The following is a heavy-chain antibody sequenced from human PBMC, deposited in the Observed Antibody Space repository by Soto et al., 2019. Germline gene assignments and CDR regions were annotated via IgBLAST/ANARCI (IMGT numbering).Heavy chain of an antibody. CDR2: MNPNSGNT. CDR3: ARGRGSGGISYEYYFDY. V-gene: IGHV1-8*01. D-gene: IGHD2-15*01. J-gene: IGHJ4*02. Sequence: QVQLVQSGAEVKKPGASVKVSCKASGYTFTSYDINWVRQATGQGLEWMGWMNPNSGNTGYAQKFQGRVTMTRNTSISTAYMELSSLRSADTAVYYCARGRGSGGISYEYYFDYWGQGTLVTVSS. CDR1: GYTFTSYD.